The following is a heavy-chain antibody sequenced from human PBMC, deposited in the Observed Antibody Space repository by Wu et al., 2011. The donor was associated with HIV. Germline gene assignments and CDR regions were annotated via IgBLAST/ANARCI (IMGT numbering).Heavy chain of an antibody. CDR2: IIPSVGST. CDR3: ARDHEYSSFH. V-gene: IGHV1-69*14. Sequence: QGQLVQSGAGVKKPGSAVKVSCKASGGGFSSYAITWVRQAPGQGFEWVGGIIPSVGSTEYAQKFQGRVTITADTSTSTAYMELYSLTSEDTAVYYCARDHEYSSFHWGQGTPVTVSS. D-gene: IGHD4-11*01. J-gene: IGHJ4*02. CDR1: GGGFSSYA.